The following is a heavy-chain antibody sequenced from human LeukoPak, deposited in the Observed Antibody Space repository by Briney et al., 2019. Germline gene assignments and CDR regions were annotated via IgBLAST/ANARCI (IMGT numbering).Heavy chain of an antibody. CDR2: IKSKTDGGTT. D-gene: IGHD3-22*01. V-gene: IGHV3-15*01. Sequence: GGSLRLSCAASGFTFSNAWMSWVRQAPGKGLEWVGRIKSKTDGGTTDYAAPVKGRFTISRDDSKNTLYLQMDSLKTEDTAVYYCTTDLYYYDSSGYLQTFDYWGQGTLVTVSS. CDR3: TTDLYYYDSSGYLQTFDY. J-gene: IGHJ4*02. CDR1: GFTFSNAW.